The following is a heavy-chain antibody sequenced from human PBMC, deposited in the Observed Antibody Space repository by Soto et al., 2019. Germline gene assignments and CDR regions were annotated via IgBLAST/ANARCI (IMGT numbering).Heavy chain of an antibody. D-gene: IGHD3-16*01. J-gene: IGHJ4*02. CDR3: ARGGPPDADC. Sequence: ASVKVSCKASGYTFTSYYMHWVRQAPGQGLEWMGVIKPSGGSTSHAQKFQGRVTMTWDTSTSTAYMGLSSLRSEDTAVYYCARGGPPDADCWGQGTLVTVSS. V-gene: IGHV1-46*01. CDR2: IKPSGGST. CDR1: GYTFTSYY.